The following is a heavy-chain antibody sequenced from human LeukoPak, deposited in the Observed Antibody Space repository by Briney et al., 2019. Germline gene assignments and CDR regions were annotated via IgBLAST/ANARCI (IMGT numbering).Heavy chain of an antibody. V-gene: IGHV3-33*01. D-gene: IGHD1-26*01. CDR2: IWYDGSNK. J-gene: IGHJ4*02. Sequence: GGSLRLSCAASGFTFSSYGMHWVRQAPGKGLEWVAVIWYDGSNKYYADSVKGRFTISRDNSKNTLYLQMNSLRAEDTAVYYCARDGWELPANYWGQGTLVTVSS. CDR1: GFTFSSYG. CDR3: ARDGWELPANY.